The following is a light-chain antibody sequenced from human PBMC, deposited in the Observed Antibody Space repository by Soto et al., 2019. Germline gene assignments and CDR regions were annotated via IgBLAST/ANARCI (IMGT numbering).Light chain of an antibody. CDR2: AAS. V-gene: IGKV3-15*01. J-gene: IGKJ4*02. CDR3: KQYNKWPLT. Sequence: EIVMTQSPATLSVSPGERATLSVRASQSVSGSLARYQQKPGQAPRLLNYAASPRATGISARFSGSGSGTDFTLTISSLQSEDFALDCCKQYNKWPLTFGGGTKVEIK. CDR1: QSVSGS.